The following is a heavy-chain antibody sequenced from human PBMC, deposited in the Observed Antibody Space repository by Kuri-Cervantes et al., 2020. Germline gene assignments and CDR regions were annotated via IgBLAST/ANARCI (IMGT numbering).Heavy chain of an antibody. V-gene: IGHV3-30*18. CDR2: ISYDGSNK. CDR3: AKGEGYCSSTSCYEFGYYYYGMDV. CDR1: GFTFSSYG. J-gene: IGHJ6*02. Sequence: GESLKISCAASGFTFSSYGMHWVRQAPGKGLEWVAVISYDGSNKYYADSVKGRFTISRNNSKNTLYLQMNSLRAEDTAVYYCAKGEGYCSSTSCYEFGYYYYGMDVWGQGTTVT. D-gene: IGHD2-2*01.